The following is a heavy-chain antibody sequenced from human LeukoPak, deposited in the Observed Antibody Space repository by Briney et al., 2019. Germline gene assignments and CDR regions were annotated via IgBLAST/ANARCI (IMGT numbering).Heavy chain of an antibody. Sequence: PGGSLRLSCAASGFTFSSYSMNWVRQAPGKGLEWVSYISSSSSTIYYADSVKGRFTISRDNAKNSLYLQMNSLRAEDTAVYYCARDRAGDYYPFSWFDPWGQGTLVTVSS. CDR3: ARDRAGDYYPFSWFDP. CDR1: GFTFSSYS. V-gene: IGHV3-48*01. D-gene: IGHD4-17*01. J-gene: IGHJ5*02. CDR2: ISSSSSTI.